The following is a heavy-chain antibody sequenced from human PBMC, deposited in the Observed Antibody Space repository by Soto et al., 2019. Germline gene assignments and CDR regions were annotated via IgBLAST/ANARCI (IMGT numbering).Heavy chain of an antibody. CDR2: INLRGGTT. D-gene: IGHD4-17*01. Sequence: QVQLVQSGAEVRKPGASVRLSCETSGYNFNQYYIHWVRQAPGQGLERMGIINLRGGTTEYAHKFRGRGAVAGDKSTSTADMQLSSLRSEDTAVYFCARGPDDSDVPRWDYWGQGTLVTVSS. J-gene: IGHJ4*02. CDR1: GYNFNQYY. CDR3: ARGPDDSDVPRWDY. V-gene: IGHV1-46*02.